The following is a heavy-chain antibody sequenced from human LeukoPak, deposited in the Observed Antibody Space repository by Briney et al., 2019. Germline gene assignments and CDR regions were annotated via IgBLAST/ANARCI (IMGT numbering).Heavy chain of an antibody. V-gene: IGHV3-23*01. D-gene: IGHD3-22*01. CDR3: ARGSGVTMIVDSFDY. CDR1: GFTFSSYA. CDR2: ISGSGGST. J-gene: IGHJ4*02. Sequence: GGSLRLSCAASGFTFSSYAMSWVRQAPGKGLEWVSAISGSGGSTYYADSVKGRFTISRDNAKNSLYLQMISLGAEDTAVYFCARGSGVTMIVDSFDYWGQGTLVTVSS.